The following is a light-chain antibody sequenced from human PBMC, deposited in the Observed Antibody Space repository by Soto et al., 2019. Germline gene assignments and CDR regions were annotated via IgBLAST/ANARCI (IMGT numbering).Light chain of an antibody. CDR2: QVS. J-gene: IGKJ2*01. CDR1: QSLAYIDGNTY. V-gene: IGKV2-30*01. Sequence: DVVMTQSPLSLPVTLGQPASISCRSSQSLAYIDGNTYLNWFHQRPGQSPRRLIYQVSNRDSGVPDRFIGSGASTDFTLKISRVEADDVGVYYCMQGTHWPPYTFGQGTKLEIK. CDR3: MQGTHWPPYT.